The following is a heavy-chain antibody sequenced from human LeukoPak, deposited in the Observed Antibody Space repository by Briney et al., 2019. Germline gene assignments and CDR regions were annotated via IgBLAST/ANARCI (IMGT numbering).Heavy chain of an antibody. Sequence: GGSLRLSCAASGFTFGSHAMYWVRQAPGRGLERLSGISGSAGDTYYADSVKGRFTISRDNSKNTVYLQMNSLRAEDTALYYCAKTTGGNSSGRYPGWPVDYWGQGTLVTVSS. J-gene: IGHJ4*02. CDR1: GFTFGSHA. D-gene: IGHD6-19*01. CDR2: ISGSAGDT. CDR3: AKTTGGNSSGRYPGWPVDY. V-gene: IGHV3-23*01.